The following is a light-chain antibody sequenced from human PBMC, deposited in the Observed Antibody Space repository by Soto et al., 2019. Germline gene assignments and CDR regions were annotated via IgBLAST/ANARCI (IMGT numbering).Light chain of an antibody. Sequence: EIVLTQSPGTLSLSPGERATLSCRASQSVSSNLAWYQQKPGQAPRLLIYGASTRATGIPARFSGSGSGTEFTLTISSLQSEDFAAYYCQQYNNWPPWTFGQGTKVDIK. CDR2: GAS. J-gene: IGKJ1*01. CDR3: QQYNNWPPWT. CDR1: QSVSSN. V-gene: IGKV3-15*01.